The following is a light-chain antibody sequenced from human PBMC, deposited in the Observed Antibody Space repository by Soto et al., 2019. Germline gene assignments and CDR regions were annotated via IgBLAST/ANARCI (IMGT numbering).Light chain of an antibody. J-gene: IGKJ1*01. CDR2: KTS. Sequence: DIQMTQSPSTLSASVGDRVTITCRASQSISTWLAWYQHKPGKAPKLLIYKTSNLETGFPSRFSGSGSGTEFTLTISSLEPDDFATYYCQQYNRYWTFGLGTKVEMK. CDR1: QSISTW. V-gene: IGKV1-5*03. CDR3: QQYNRYWT.